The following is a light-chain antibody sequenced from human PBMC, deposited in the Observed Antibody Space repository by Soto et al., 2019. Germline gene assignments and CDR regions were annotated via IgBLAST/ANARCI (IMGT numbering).Light chain of an antibody. CDR1: QIVSSTY. Sequence: EIVLTQSPGTLSLSPGEIATLSFMSSQIVSSTYLIWYQQKPGQAPRLLIYDVSNRATGIPARFSGSGSGTDFTLTISSLEPEDFAVYYCQQRSNWPLTFGQGTRLEIK. CDR2: DVS. V-gene: IGKV3D-20*02. J-gene: IGKJ5*01. CDR3: QQRSNWPLT.